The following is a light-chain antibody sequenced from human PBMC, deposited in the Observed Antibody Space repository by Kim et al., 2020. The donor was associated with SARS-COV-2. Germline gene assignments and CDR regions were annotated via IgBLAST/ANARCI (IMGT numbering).Light chain of an antibody. CDR1: IIGSKS. CDR3: QVWDSSSDHVV. Sequence: SYELTQPPSVSVAPGKTARITCGGNIIGSKSVHWYQQQPGQAPVLVVYDDIDRPSGIPERFSGSNSGNTATLTISRVEAGDEADYYCQVWDSSSDHVVFG. J-gene: IGLJ2*01. CDR2: DDI. V-gene: IGLV3-21*03.